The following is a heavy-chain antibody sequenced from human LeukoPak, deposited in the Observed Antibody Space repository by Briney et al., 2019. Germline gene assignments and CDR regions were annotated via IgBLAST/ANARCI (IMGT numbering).Heavy chain of an antibody. CDR2: IYTSGST. CDR3: ARDLAAAGLHSGFDP. D-gene: IGHD6-25*01. J-gene: IGHJ5*02. Sequence: SETLSLTCTVSGGSISSYYWSWIRQPAGKGLEWIGRIYTSGSTNYNPSLKSRVTMSVDTSKNQFSLKLSSVTAADTAVYYCARDLAAAGLHSGFDPWGQGTLVTVSS. V-gene: IGHV4-4*07. CDR1: GGSISSYY.